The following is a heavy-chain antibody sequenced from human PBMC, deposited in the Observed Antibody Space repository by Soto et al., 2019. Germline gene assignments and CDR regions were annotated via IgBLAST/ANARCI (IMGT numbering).Heavy chain of an antibody. CDR2: INVYNGNT. V-gene: IGHV1-18*01. D-gene: IGHD6-19*01. Sequence: QVQLVQSGGEVKRPGASVKVSCKASGYMFSNYAISWVRQTPGQGLEWMGWINVYNGNTNYAQKFQCXVTMATDTSTNTAYLALRSLRSDDTAVYFCARDLSSGWFDYWGQGTLVIVSS. CDR3: ARDLSSGWFDY. J-gene: IGHJ4*02. CDR1: GYMFSNYA.